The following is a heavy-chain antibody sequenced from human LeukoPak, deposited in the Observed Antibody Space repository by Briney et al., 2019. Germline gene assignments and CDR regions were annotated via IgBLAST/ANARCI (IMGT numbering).Heavy chain of an antibody. V-gene: IGHV1-8*01. D-gene: IGHD3-16*02. CDR1: GYTFTSYD. Sequence: GASVKDSCKASGYTFTSYDINWVRQATGQGLEWMGWMNPNSGNTGYAQKFQGRVTMTRNTSISTAYMELSSLRSEDTAVYYCARGRRMITFGGVIVIGTQDFDYWGQGTLVTVSS. CDR3: ARGRRMITFGGVIVIGTQDFDY. CDR2: MNPNSGNT. J-gene: IGHJ4*02.